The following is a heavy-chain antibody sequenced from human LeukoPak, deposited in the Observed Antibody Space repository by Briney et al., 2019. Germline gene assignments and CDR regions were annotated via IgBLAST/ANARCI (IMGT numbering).Heavy chain of an antibody. J-gene: IGHJ4*02. CDR1: GGSISSGSYY. CDR3: ARGIYDFWSGYYLDY. CDR2: IYTSGST. V-gene: IGHV4-61*02. Sequence: PSQTLSLTCTVSGGSISSGSYYWSWIRQPAGKGLEWIGRIYTSGSTNYNPSLKSRVTISVDTSKNQFSLKLSSVTAADTAVYYCARGIYDFWSGYYLDYWGQGTLVTVSS. D-gene: IGHD3-3*01.